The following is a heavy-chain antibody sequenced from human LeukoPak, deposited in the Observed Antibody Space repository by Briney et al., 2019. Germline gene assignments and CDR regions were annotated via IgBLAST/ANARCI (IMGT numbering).Heavy chain of an antibody. CDR3: ARDPGGLDAFDI. J-gene: IGHJ3*02. D-gene: IGHD4-23*01. V-gene: IGHV3-20*04. CDR1: GFTFDDYA. CDR2: INWNGGST. Sequence: GGALTLSCAASGFTFDDYAMHWVRQAPWKGLEWVSGINWNGGSTGYADSVKGRFTISRDNAKNSLYLQMNSLRAEDTALYYCARDPGGLDAFDIWGQGTMVTVSS.